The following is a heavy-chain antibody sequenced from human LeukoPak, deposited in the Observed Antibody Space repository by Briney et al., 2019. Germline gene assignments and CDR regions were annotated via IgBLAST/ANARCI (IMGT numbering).Heavy chain of an antibody. CDR3: ARLRWQQLSRNWFDP. CDR2: IKQDGSEK. Sequence: GGSLRLSCAASGFTFSSYWMSWVRQAPGKGLEWVANIKQDGSEKYYVDSVKGRFTISRGNAKNSLYLQMNSLRAEDTAVYYCARLRWQQLSRNWFDPWGQGTLVTVSS. J-gene: IGHJ5*02. CDR1: GFTFSSYW. V-gene: IGHV3-7*01. D-gene: IGHD6-13*01.